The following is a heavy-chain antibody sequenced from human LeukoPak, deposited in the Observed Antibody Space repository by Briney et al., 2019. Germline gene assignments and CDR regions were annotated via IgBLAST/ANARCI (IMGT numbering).Heavy chain of an antibody. J-gene: IGHJ6*02. CDR3: ARERDNRYGEYHHYGMDV. V-gene: IGHV3-30*01. Sequence: SVKGRFTISRDNSKNTLSLQMNSLRAEDTAVYYCARERDNRYGEYHHYGMDVWGQGTTVTVSS. D-gene: IGHD4-17*01.